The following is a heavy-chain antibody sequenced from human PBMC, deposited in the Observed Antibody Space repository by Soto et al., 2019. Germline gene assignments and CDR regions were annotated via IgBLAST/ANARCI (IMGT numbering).Heavy chain of an antibody. Sequence: SETLSLTCTVSGGSISSSSYYWGWIRQPPGKGLEWIGSIYYSGSTYYNPSLKSRVTISVDTSKNQFSLKLSSVTAADTAVYYCARLGVAGVFDIWGQGTMVTVSS. D-gene: IGHD3-3*01. CDR2: IYYSGST. J-gene: IGHJ3*02. V-gene: IGHV4-39*01. CDR3: ARLGVAGVFDI. CDR1: GGSISSSSYY.